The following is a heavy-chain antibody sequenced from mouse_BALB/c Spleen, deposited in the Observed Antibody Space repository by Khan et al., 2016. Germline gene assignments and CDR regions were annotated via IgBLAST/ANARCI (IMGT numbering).Heavy chain of an antibody. J-gene: IGHJ1*01. CDR2: INPDSSTI. D-gene: IGHD2-14*01. Sequence: EVKLLESGGGLVKPGGSLKLSCAASGFDFSRSWMNWVQQAPGKGLEWIGEINPDSSTINYTPSFKGKFIISIDTSTNTPYLQISNLTSEDTALYCCAGTFWYFDDWGAGTTVTVSS. CDR3: AGTFWYFDD. V-gene: IGHV4-1*02. CDR1: GFDFSRSW.